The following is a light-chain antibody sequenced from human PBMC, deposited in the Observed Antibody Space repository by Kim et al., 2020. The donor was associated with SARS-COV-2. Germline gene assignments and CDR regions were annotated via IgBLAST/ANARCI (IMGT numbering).Light chain of an antibody. Sequence: VALGQTVRITCKGDSLRTYYATWYQQKPGQAPMVVIYGKNNRPSGIPDRFSGSSSGNTASLTITGTQAGDEADYYCNSRDSNDNVVFGGGTQLTVL. CDR1: SLRTYY. CDR2: GKN. J-gene: IGLJ2*01. V-gene: IGLV3-19*01. CDR3: NSRDSNDNVV.